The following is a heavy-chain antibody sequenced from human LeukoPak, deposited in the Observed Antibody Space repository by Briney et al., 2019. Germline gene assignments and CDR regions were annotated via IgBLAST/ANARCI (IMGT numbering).Heavy chain of an antibody. D-gene: IGHD3-10*01. CDR3: ARTGSSELWFVAAGAFDV. V-gene: IGHV4-39*01. J-gene: IGHJ3*01. CDR2: IYYSGST. Sequence: SQTLSLTCTVSGGSISSGGYYWGWIRQPPGKGLEWIGSIYYSGSTYYNPSLKSRVTISVDTSKNQFSLKLSSVTAADTAVYYCARTGSSELWFVAAGAFDVWGQGTMVTVSS. CDR1: GGSISSGGYY.